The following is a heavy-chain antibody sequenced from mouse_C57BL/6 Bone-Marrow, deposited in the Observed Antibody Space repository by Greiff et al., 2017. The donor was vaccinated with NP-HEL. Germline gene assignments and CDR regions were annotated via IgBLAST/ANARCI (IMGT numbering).Heavy chain of an antibody. Sequence: VQLQQSVAELVRPGASVKLSCTASGFNIKNTYMHWVKQRPEQGLEWIGRIDPANGNTKYAPKFQGKATITEDTSSNTAYLQLSSLTSEDTAIYYCARFPHYSKYVYDAMDYWGQGTSVTVSS. CDR2: IDPANGNT. J-gene: IGHJ4*01. CDR1: GFNIKNTY. CDR3: ARFPHYSKYVYDAMDY. D-gene: IGHD2-5*01. V-gene: IGHV14-3*01.